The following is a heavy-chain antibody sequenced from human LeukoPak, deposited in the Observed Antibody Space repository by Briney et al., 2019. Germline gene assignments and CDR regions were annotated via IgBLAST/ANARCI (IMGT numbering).Heavy chain of an antibody. V-gene: IGHV4-59*01. D-gene: IGHD3/OR15-3a*01. Sequence: SETLSLTCAVSNGSISNYYWSWIRLTPGKGLEWIGYISYSGTTNYNPSLKSRVTMSVDTSRNQFSLKLSSVTAADTAVYYCGRDFRTGYDVPRFDPWGQGTLVTVSS. CDR2: ISYSGTT. J-gene: IGHJ5*02. CDR3: GRDFRTGYDVPRFDP. CDR1: NGSISNYY.